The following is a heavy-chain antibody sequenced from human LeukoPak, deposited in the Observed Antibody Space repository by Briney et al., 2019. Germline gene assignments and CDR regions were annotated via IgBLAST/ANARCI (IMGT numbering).Heavy chain of an antibody. J-gene: IGHJ4*02. Sequence: GGSLRLSCAASGFTFSSYGMHWVRQAPGKGLEWVAFIRYDGSNKYYADSVKGRFTISRDNSKNTLYLQMNSLRAEDTAVYYCARELVEMATGLGYWGQGTLVTVSS. CDR2: IRYDGSNK. CDR1: GFTFSSYG. V-gene: IGHV3-30*02. CDR3: ARELVEMATGLGY. D-gene: IGHD5-24*01.